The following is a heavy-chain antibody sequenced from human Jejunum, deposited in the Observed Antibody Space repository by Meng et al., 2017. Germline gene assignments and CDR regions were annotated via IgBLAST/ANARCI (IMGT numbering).Heavy chain of an antibody. CDR2: ISDSGGRT. V-gene: IGHV3-23*01. D-gene: IGHD5-18*01. J-gene: IGHJ6*01. CDR1: GFTFTNYA. Sequence: GGSLRLSCAASGFTFTNYAMSWVRQAPGKGLEWVSIISDSGGRTYYTDAVKGRFTISRDNSENTLFLQMGSLRAEDTAIYYCAKGGYSFGYNDFWGQG. CDR3: AKGGYSFGYNDF.